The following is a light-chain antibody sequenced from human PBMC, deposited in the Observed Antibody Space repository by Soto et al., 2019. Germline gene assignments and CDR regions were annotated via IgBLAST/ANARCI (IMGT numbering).Light chain of an antibody. CDR1: HDINNF. V-gene: IGKV1-27*01. CDR3: QNYNSLPYT. J-gene: IGKJ2*01. Sequence: EIRLTQSPSSLSASVGDRVTIACRARHDINNFLAWFQQKPGKVPELLMYAASTVKSGVPSRFSGSGSGTDFTLTIDSLQPEDFATYFCQNYNSLPYTFGQGTKLEIK. CDR2: AAS.